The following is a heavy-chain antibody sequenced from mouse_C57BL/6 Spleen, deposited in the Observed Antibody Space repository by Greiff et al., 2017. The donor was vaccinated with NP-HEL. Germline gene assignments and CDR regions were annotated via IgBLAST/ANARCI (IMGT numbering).Heavy chain of an antibody. J-gene: IGHJ2*01. CDR3: ARSYGRDFDY. V-gene: IGHV1-54*01. CDR2: INPGSGGT. CDR1: GYAFTNYL. Sequence: VHLVESGAELVRPGTSVKVSCKASGYAFTNYLIEWVKQRPGQGLEWIGVINPGSGGTNYNEKFKGKATLTADKSSSTAYMQLSSLTSEDSAVYFCARSYGRDFDYWGQGTTLTVSS. D-gene: IGHD1-1*01.